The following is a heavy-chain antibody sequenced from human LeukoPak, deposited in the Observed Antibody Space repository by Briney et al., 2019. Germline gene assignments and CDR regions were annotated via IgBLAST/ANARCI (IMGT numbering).Heavy chain of an antibody. J-gene: IGHJ5*01. CDR2: IYHSGNT. D-gene: IGHD3-16*01. Sequence: SETLSLTCTVSGYSISSGYYWGWIRQPPGKGLEWIGSIYHSGNTDYNPSLKSRVTISVDTSKNQFSLKVSSVTAADTAVYYCARVGGSAYPSTGFDFWGQGTLVTVSS. CDR3: ARVGGSAYPSTGFDF. CDR1: GYSISSGYY. V-gene: IGHV4-38-2*02.